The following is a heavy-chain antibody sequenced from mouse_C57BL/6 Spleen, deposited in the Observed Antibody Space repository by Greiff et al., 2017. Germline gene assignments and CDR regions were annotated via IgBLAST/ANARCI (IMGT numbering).Heavy chain of an antibody. CDR2: IRNKANGYTT. CDR3: ARDSYYDYDVDY. V-gene: IGHV7-3*01. Sequence: EVTLVESGGGLVQPGGSLSLSCAASGFTFTDYYMSWVRQPPGKALEWLGFIRNKANGYTTEYSASVKGRFTISRDNSQSILYLQMNALRAEDSATYYCARDSYYDYDVDYGGQGTTLTVSS. J-gene: IGHJ2*01. D-gene: IGHD2-4*01. CDR1: GFTFTDYY.